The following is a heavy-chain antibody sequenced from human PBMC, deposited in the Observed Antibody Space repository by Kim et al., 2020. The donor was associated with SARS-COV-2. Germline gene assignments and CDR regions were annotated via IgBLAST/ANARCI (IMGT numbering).Heavy chain of an antibody. CDR2: ISSSSSYI. J-gene: IGHJ1*01. CDR1: GFTFSSYS. D-gene: IGHD6-19*01. Sequence: GGSLRLSCAASGFTFSSYSMNWVRQAPGKGLEWVSSISSSSSYIYYADSVKGRFTISRDNAKNSLYLQMNSLRAEDTAVYYCARDRGSSGWYGEYFQHWGQGTLVTVSS. CDR3: ARDRGSSGWYGEYFQH. V-gene: IGHV3-21*01.